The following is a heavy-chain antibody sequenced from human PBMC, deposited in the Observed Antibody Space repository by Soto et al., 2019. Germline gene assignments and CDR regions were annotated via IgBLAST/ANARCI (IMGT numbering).Heavy chain of an antibody. J-gene: IGHJ3*02. Sequence: QVQLQQWGAGLLKPSETLSLTCAVYGGSFSGYYWSWIRQPPGKGLEWIGEINHSGSTNYNPSLKSRVTISVDTSKNQFSLKLSSVTAADTAVYYCATYYKLRYFDWLGAFDIWGQGTMVTVSS. D-gene: IGHD3-9*01. CDR3: ATYYKLRYFDWLGAFDI. CDR1: GGSFSGYY. CDR2: INHSGST. V-gene: IGHV4-34*01.